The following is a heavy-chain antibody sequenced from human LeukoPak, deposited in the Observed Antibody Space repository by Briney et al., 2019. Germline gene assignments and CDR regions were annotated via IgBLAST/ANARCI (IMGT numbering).Heavy chain of an antibody. CDR1: GYSFTSYW. J-gene: IGHJ4*02. V-gene: IGHV5-51*01. D-gene: IGHD3-22*01. CDR2: IYPGDSDT. CDR3: ASSPYYYDSCGYYYVHY. Sequence: GESLKISCKGSGYSFTSYWIGWVRQMPGKGLEWMGIIYPGDSDTRYSPSFQGQVTISADKSISTAYLQWSSLKASDTAMYYCASSPYYYDSCGYYYVHYWGQGTLVTVSS.